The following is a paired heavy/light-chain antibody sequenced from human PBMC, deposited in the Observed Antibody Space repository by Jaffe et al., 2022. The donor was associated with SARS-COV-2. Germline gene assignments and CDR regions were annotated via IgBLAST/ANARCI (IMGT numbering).Light chain of an antibody. CDR3: CSYTSHHRYV. V-gene: IGLV2-23*02. CDR2: DVS. CDR1: SSDVGLYNL. J-gene: IGLJ1*01. Sequence: QSALTQPASVSGSPGQSITVSCTGTSSDVGLYNLVSWYQYHPGKAPKLLIYDVSKWPSGVSNRFSGSKSGNTASLTISGLQAEDEADYYCCSYTSHHRYVFGTGTKVTVL.
Heavy chain of an antibody. CDR3: ARDQGSLIDTSYIPY. Sequence: EVNVQESGGGLVQPGGSLRLSCAASGITFNGYALSWVRLAPGKGLEWVSGIGNTGDTSYADSVRGRFTVSRDNSKNTVYLQMNSLTAEDTALYYCARDQGSLIDTSYIPYWGQGTQVTVSS. CDR1: GITFNGYA. CDR2: IGNTGDT. V-gene: IGHV3-23*01. J-gene: IGHJ4*02. D-gene: IGHD2-21*01.